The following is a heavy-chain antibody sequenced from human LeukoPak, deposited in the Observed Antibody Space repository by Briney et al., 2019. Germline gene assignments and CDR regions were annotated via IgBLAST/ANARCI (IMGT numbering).Heavy chain of an antibody. Sequence: SETLSLTCTVSGASFSSYYWSWVRQPAGQGLEWIGRIYTSGSTNYNPSLKSRVTMSVDTSKNQFSLKLSSVTAADTAVYYCARDSVTPFDPWGQGTLVTVSS. D-gene: IGHD1-14*01. V-gene: IGHV4-4*07. CDR1: GASFSSYY. J-gene: IGHJ5*02. CDR2: IYTSGST. CDR3: ARDSVTPFDP.